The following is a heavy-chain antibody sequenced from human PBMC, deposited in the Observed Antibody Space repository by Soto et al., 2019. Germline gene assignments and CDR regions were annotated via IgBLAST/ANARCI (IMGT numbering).Heavy chain of an antibody. Sequence: ASVKVSCKASGVTFSSYAISWVRQAPGQGLEWMGGIIPIFGTANYAQKFQGRVTITADESTSTAYMELSSLRSEDTAVYYCARYGGYSGYGAFDIWGQGTMVTVSS. CDR1: GVTFSSYA. V-gene: IGHV1-69*13. CDR2: IIPIFGTA. J-gene: IGHJ3*02. D-gene: IGHD5-12*01. CDR3: ARYGGYSGYGAFDI.